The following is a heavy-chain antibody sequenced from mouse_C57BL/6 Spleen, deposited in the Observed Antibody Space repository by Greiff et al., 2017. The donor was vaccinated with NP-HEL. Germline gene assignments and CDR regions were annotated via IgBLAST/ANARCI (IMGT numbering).Heavy chain of an antibody. CDR1: GYTFTSYW. Sequence: VQLQQPGAELVKPGASVKMSCKASGYTFTSYWITWVKQRPGQGLAWIGDIYPGSGSTNYNEKFKSKATLTVDTSSSTAYMQLSSLTSEDSAVYYCETIYDGYYGGWYFDVWGTGTTVTVSS. CDR2: IYPGSGST. CDR3: ETIYDGYYGGWYFDV. D-gene: IGHD2-3*01. V-gene: IGHV1-55*01. J-gene: IGHJ1*03.